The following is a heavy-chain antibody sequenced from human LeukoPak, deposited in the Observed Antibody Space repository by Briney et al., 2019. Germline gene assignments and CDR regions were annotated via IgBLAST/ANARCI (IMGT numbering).Heavy chain of an antibody. CDR3: ARDREQQLDY. CDR1: GFTFSSSG. J-gene: IGHJ4*02. Sequence: GGSLRLSCAASGFTFSSSGMSWVRQTADKGLEWVSSIHASGGRAYYADSVKGRFTISRDNSKNTLYLQMNSLRAEDTAVYYCARDREQQLDYWGQGTLVTVSS. CDR2: IHASGGRA. D-gene: IGHD6-13*01. V-gene: IGHV3-23*01.